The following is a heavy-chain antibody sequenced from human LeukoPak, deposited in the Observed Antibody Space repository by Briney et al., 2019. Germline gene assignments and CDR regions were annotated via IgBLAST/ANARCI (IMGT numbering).Heavy chain of an antibody. CDR2: ISAYNGNT. V-gene: IGHV1-18*01. CDR3: ARGHNGSGRIYYYYYMDV. D-gene: IGHD3-10*01. Sequence: GASVKVSCKASGYTFTSYGISWVRQAPGQGLEWMGWISAYNGNTNYAQKLQGRVTMTTDTSTSTAYMELRSLRSDDTAVYYCARGHNGSGRIYYYYYMDVWGKGTTVTVSS. CDR1: GYTFTSYG. J-gene: IGHJ6*03.